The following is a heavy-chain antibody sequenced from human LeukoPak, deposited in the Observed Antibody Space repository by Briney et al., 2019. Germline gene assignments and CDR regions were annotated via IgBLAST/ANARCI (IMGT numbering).Heavy chain of an antibody. CDR2: ISGSGGST. CDR1: GFIFSSYA. D-gene: IGHD5-12*01. J-gene: IGHJ4*02. V-gene: IGHV3-23*01. Sequence: GGSLRLSCAASGFIFSSYAMSWVRQAPGKGLEWVSGISGSGGSTYYSDSVKGRFTISRDNAKNSLYLQMNSLRAEDTAVYYCARARGYSGLFDYWGQGTLVTVSS. CDR3: ARARGYSGLFDY.